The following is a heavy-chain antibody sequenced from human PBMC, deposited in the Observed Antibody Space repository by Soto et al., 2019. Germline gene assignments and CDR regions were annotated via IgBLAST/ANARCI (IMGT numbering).Heavy chain of an antibody. Sequence: GESLKISCKGSGYSFTSYWIGWVRQMPGKGLEWMGIIYPGDSDTRYSPSFQGQVTISADKSISTAYLQWSSLKASDTAMYYCARHYYDFWSGSYYYMDVWGKGTTVTVSS. D-gene: IGHD3-3*01. CDR2: IYPGDSDT. CDR1: GYSFTSYW. CDR3: ARHYYDFWSGSYYYMDV. J-gene: IGHJ6*03. V-gene: IGHV5-51*01.